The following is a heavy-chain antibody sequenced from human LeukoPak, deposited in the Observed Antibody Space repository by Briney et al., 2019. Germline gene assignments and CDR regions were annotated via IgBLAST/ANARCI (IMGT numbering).Heavy chain of an antibody. Sequence: SVKVSCKASGGTFSSCAISWVRQAPGQGLEWMGRIIPILGIANYAQKFQGRVTITADKSTSTAYMELSSLRSEDTAVYYCARGIAVAGWYFDLWGRGTLVTVSS. CDR1: GGTFSSCA. V-gene: IGHV1-69*04. J-gene: IGHJ2*01. CDR2: IIPILGIA. D-gene: IGHD6-19*01. CDR3: ARGIAVAGWYFDL.